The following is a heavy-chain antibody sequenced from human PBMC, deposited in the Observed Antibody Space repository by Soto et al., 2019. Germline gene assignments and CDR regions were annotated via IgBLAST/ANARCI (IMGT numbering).Heavy chain of an antibody. CDR1: GGTFSSYA. D-gene: IGHD3-3*01. J-gene: IGHJ4*02. Sequence: SLTVSCKASGGTFSSYAISWVRQAPGQGLEWMGGIIPIFGTANYAQKFQGRVTITADESTSTAYMELSSLRSEDTAVYYCARGTLRFLEWLPFDYWGQGTLVTVSS. V-gene: IGHV1-69*13. CDR2: IIPIFGTA. CDR3: ARGTLRFLEWLPFDY.